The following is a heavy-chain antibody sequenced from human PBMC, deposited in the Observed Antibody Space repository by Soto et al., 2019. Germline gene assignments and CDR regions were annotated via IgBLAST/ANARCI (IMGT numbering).Heavy chain of an antibody. CDR2: FYYSGST. V-gene: IGHV4-39*01. Sequence: SETLSLTSTVSGGSISSTSYYWVWIRQPPGKGLEWIGSFYYSGSTYYNPSLKSRVTISVDTSENQFSLKLSSVTAADTAVYYCARQVVDGTVAGTGSFDYWGQGTLVTVS. CDR1: GGSISSTSYY. D-gene: IGHD6-19*01. J-gene: IGHJ4*02. CDR3: ARQVVDGTVAGTGSFDY.